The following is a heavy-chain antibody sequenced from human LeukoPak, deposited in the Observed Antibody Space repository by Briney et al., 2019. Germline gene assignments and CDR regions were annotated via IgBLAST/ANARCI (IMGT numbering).Heavy chain of an antibody. CDR1: GFTFSSYG. V-gene: IGHV3-30*03. D-gene: IGHD2-15*01. J-gene: IGHJ4*02. CDR2: ISYDGSNK. Sequence: GGSLRLSCAASGFTFSSYGMHWVRQAPGKGLEWVAVISYDGSNKYYADSVKGRFTISRDNSKNTLYLQMNSLRADDTAVYHCGGSSYFSGIDFWGQGTLVTVS. CDR3: GGSSYFSGIDF.